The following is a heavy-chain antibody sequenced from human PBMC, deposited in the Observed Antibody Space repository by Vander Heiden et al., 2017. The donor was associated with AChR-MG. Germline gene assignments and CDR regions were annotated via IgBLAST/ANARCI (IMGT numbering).Heavy chain of an antibody. CDR1: GGSFSGSY. CDR2: INHSGST. J-gene: IGHJ5*02. D-gene: IGHD3-3*01. Sequence: QVQLQQWGAGLLKPSETLSLTCAVYGGSFSGSYLSWIRQPPGKGLEWIGEINHSGSTNYNPSLKSRVTRSVDTSKNQFSLKLSSVTAADTAVYYCAREMGYYDFWSGYPTLNWFDPWGQGTLVTVSS. V-gene: IGHV4-34*01. CDR3: AREMGYYDFWSGYPTLNWFDP.